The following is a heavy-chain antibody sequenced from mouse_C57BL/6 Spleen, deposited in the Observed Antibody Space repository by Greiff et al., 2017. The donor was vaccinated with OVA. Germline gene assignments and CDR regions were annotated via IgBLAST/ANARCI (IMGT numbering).Heavy chain of an antibody. CDR2: INPNNGGT. CDR3: ARSHSNYYAMDY. V-gene: IGHV1-18*01. CDR1: GYTFTDYN. J-gene: IGHJ4*01. Sequence: VQLQQSGPELVKPGASVKIPCKASGYTFTDYNMDWVKQSHGKSLEWIGDINPNNGGTIYNQKFKGKATLTVDKSSSTAYMELRSLTSEDTAVYYCARSHSNYYAMDYWGQGTSVTVSS.